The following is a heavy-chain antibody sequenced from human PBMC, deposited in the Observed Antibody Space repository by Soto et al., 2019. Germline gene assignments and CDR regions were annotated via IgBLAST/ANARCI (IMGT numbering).Heavy chain of an antibody. J-gene: IGHJ3*02. D-gene: IGHD5-12*01. CDR2: LSRGGGST. CDR3: ARDGQYRTDGFDI. CDR1: GFTYNSHG. V-gene: IGHV3-23*01. Sequence: EAQLLESGGELIQPGGSLRLSCAASGFTYNSHGMSWVRQAPGKGLEWIAGLSRGGGSTYYADSVKGRFTISRDNSKNTLDLIMNSLRVEDTALDYCARDGQYRTDGFDIWGQGTMVTVSS.